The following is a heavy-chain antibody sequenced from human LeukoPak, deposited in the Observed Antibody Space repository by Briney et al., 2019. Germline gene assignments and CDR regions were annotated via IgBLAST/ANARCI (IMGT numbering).Heavy chain of an antibody. CDR2: ISSSSGTI. CDR3: AGIPAVGTLLVEYFHH. V-gene: IGHV3-48*02. D-gene: IGHD6-13*01. J-gene: IGHJ1*01. Sequence: PGGSLRLSCAASGFTFSSYNMNWVRQAPGQGLEWVSYISSSSGTIYYADSVKGRFTISSDNAKNSLYLQMNSLRDEDTAVYYCAGIPAVGTLLVEYFHHWGQGILVTVSS. CDR1: GFTFSSYN.